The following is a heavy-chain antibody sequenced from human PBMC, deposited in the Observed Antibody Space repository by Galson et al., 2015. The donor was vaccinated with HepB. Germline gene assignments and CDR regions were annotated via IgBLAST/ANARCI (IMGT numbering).Heavy chain of an antibody. CDR2: FDPEDGET. CDR3: ATSPRYPDSAPYQLLPRYYYMDV. Sequence: SVKVSCKVSGYTLTELSMHWVRQAPGKGLEWMGGFDPEDGETIYAQKFQGRVTMTEDTSTDTAYMELSSLRSEDTAVYYCATSPRYPDSAPYQLLPRYYYMDVWGKGTTVTVSS. J-gene: IGHJ6*03. V-gene: IGHV1-24*01. D-gene: IGHD2-2*01. CDR1: GYTLTELS.